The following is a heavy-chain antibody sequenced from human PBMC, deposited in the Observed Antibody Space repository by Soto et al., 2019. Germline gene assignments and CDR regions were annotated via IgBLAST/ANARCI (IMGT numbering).Heavy chain of an antibody. D-gene: IGHD6-6*01. CDR3: VRRNRYISSAGWGGGFDY. CDR2: IWSDGSDK. V-gene: IGHV3-33*01. CDR1: GFTFSDSG. Sequence: QVQLVESGGGVVQPGGSLRLSCATSGFTFSDSGMHWVRQAPGKGLEWVAVIWSDGSDKSYADSVEGRFTISRDNSKNTLYLQTNSPRAEDTGVYYCVRRNRYISSAGWGGGFDYWGQGTLVTVSS. J-gene: IGHJ4*02.